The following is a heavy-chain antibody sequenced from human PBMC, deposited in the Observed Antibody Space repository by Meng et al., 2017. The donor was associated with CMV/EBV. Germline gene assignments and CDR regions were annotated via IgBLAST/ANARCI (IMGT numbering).Heavy chain of an antibody. CDR3: ARGGLTTEEGYYYYYGMDV. J-gene: IGHJ6*02. D-gene: IGHD4-11*01. CDR2: IYSGSST. V-gene: IGHV3-66*02. Sequence: GGSLRLSCAASGFTVSSNYMSWVRQAPGKGLEWVSVIYSGSSTYYADSVKGRFTISRDNSKNTLYLQMNSLRAEDTAVYYCARGGLTTEEGYYYYYGMDVWGQGTTVTVSS. CDR1: GFTVSSNY.